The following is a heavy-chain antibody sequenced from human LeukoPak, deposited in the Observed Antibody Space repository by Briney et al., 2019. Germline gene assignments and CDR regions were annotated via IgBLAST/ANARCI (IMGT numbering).Heavy chain of an antibody. Sequence: SGGSLRLSCAASGFTFSSYSMTWVRQAPGKGLEWVSSISSSSSYIYYADSVKGRFTISRDNAKNSLYLQMNSLRAEDTAVYYCARDEQYSSGWSDYWGQGTLVTVSS. J-gene: IGHJ4*02. CDR1: GFTFSSYS. CDR2: ISSSSSYI. V-gene: IGHV3-21*01. D-gene: IGHD6-19*01. CDR3: ARDEQYSSGWSDY.